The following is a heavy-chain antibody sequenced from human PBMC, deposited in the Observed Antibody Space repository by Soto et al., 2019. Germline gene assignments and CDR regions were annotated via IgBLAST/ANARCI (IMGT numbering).Heavy chain of an antibody. V-gene: IGHV1-69*06. D-gene: IGHD3-10*01. Sequence: QAHLAQSGAEVKKPGSSVTVSCKASGGTFNSYGISWVRQAPGQGLDWMGVIIPLYGTVNYAQKFQGRVSITADKSTRTAYMDLHRLRSDATAVYYCARVRVIRGVIPSHFGLWGQGTLVTVSS. J-gene: IGHJ4*02. CDR2: IIPLYGTV. CDR3: ARVRVIRGVIPSHFGL. CDR1: GGTFNSYG.